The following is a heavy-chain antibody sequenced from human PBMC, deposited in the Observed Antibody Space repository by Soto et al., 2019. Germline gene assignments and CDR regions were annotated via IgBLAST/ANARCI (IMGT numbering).Heavy chain of an antibody. D-gene: IGHD4-17*01. Sequence: ASVKVSCKASGGTFSSYAISWVRQAPGQGLEWMGGIIPVFGTANYAQKFQGRVTITADESTTTVYMDVSSLRSDDTAVYYCARGDATKIVVTTYYGMDVWGQGTTVTVSS. CDR3: ARGDATKIVVTTYYGMDV. V-gene: IGHV1-69*13. CDR1: GGTFSSYA. J-gene: IGHJ6*02. CDR2: IIPVFGTA.